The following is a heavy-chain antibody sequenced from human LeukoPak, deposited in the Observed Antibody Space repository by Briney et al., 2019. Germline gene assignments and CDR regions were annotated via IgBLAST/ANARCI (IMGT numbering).Heavy chain of an antibody. J-gene: IGHJ6*02. V-gene: IGHV1-18*01. CDR1: GYTFTSYG. Sequence: ASVKVSCKASGYTFTSYGISWVRQAPGQGVEWMGWISAYNGNTNYAQKLQGRVTMTTDTSTSTAYMELRSLRSDDTAVYYCARDRVSTRDYYYGMDVWGQGTTVTVSS. CDR3: ARDRVSTRDYYYGMDV. CDR2: ISAYNGNT.